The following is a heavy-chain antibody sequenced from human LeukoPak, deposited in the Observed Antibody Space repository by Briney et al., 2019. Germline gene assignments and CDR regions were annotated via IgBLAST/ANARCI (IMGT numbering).Heavy chain of an antibody. Sequence: GGSLRLSCAASGFTFDDYAMHWVRHAPGKGLEWVSGISWNSGSIGYADSVKGRFTISRDNAKNSLYLQMNSLRAEDMALYYCAKGRERVAATGLDPWGQGTLVTVSS. CDR3: AKGRERVAATGLDP. CDR1: GFTFDDYA. V-gene: IGHV3-9*03. D-gene: IGHD2-15*01. CDR2: ISWNSGSI. J-gene: IGHJ5*02.